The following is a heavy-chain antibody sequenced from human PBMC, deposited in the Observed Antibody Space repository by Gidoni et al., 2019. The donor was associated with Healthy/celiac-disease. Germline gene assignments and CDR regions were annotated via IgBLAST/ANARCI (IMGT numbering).Heavy chain of an antibody. J-gene: IGHJ6*02. CDR3: ARPDPIAAAGRIYGMDV. Sequence: EVQLVESGGGLVKPGGSLRLSCAASGFTFSSYSMNWVRQAPGKGLEWVSSISSSSSYIYYADSVKGRFTISRDNAKNSLYLQMNSLRAEDTAVYYCARPDPIAAAGRIYGMDVWGQGTTVTVSS. V-gene: IGHV3-21*01. CDR2: ISSSSSYI. CDR1: GFTFSSYS. D-gene: IGHD6-13*01.